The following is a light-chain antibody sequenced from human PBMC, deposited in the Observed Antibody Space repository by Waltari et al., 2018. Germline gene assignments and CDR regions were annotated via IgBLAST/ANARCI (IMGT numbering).Light chain of an antibody. CDR3: QQRKTWPIT. V-gene: IGKV3-11*01. J-gene: IGKJ5*01. CDR1: QSVSSF. Sequence: EIVLTQSPATLSLSPGERATLSCRASQSVSSFLAWYQQKRGQAPRLLIYDASNRATGIPARFSGSGSGTDFTLTISSLEPEDFAVYYCQQRKTWPITFGQGTRLEIK. CDR2: DAS.